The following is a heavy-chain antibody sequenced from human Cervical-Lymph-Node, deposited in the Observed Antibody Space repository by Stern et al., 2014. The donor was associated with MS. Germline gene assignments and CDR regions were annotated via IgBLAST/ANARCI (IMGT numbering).Heavy chain of an antibody. V-gene: IGHV3-74*02. CDR3: ARSSGASGDAMDV. J-gene: IGHJ6*02. Sequence: EVQLVESGGGLLQPGGSLRLSCGASGFTFSTYWMHWVRQGPGKGLVWVSSINSGGSSTSYTDSVRGRFTISRDNAKNTVYLQMTSLRAEDTAVYYCARSSGASGDAMDVWGQGTTVTVSS. CDR1: GFTFSTYW. D-gene: IGHD2-15*01. CDR2: INSGGSST.